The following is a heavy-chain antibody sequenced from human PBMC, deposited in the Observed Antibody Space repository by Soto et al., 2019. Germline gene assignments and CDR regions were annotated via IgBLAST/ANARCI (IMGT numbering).Heavy chain of an antibody. V-gene: IGHV1-18*01. Sequence: ASVKVSCKASGYTFTSYGISWVRQAPGQGLEWMGWISAYNGNTNYAQKLQGRVTMTTDTSTSTAYMELRSLRSDDTAVYYCARTYYDFWSGYSTFDYWGQGTLVTVSS. D-gene: IGHD3-3*01. CDR3: ARTYYDFWSGYSTFDY. CDR1: GYTFTSYG. J-gene: IGHJ4*02. CDR2: ISAYNGNT.